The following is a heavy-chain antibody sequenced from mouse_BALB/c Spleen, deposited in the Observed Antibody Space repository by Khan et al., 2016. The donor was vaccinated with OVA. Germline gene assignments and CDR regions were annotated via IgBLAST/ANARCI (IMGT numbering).Heavy chain of an antibody. J-gene: IGHJ4*01. CDR3: ARPYYYGSSYGTMDA. V-gene: IGHV1-63*02. D-gene: IGHD1-1*01. Sequence: QVQLKQSGAELVRPGTSVKMSCKAAGYTFTKYWIGWVKQRPGHGLEWIGDIYPGSGNTNYNERFKGRATLTADTSSSTAYMHLSSLTSEDSAIYYGARPYYYGSSYGTMDAWGQGTSVTVSS. CDR2: IYPGSGNT. CDR1: GYTFTKYW.